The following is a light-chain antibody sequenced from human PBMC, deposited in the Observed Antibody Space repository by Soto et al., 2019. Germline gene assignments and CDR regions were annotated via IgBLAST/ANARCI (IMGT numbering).Light chain of an antibody. CDR2: SAS. J-gene: IGKJ4*02. CDR3: QEYDSESGLT. V-gene: IGKV1-5*03. Sequence: DILITQSPSTVSASIGDRVTITCRASQNIRSWVAWYQQKPGKTPDLLIYSASGLETGAPSRFSGSIFRTEFAVTISTLHTDDFAAYYCQEYDSESGLTFRGGTQVDIK. CDR1: QNIRSW.